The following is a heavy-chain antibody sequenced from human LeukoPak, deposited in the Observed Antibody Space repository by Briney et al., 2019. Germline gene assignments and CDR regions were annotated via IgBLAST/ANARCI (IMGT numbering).Heavy chain of an antibody. CDR3: ARDPTYNWHEVYYYGMDV. CDR2: INAGNGNT. D-gene: IGHD1-1*01. Sequence: ASVKVSCKASGYTFTSHAMHWVRQAPGQRLEWMGWINAGNGNTKYSQKFQGRVTITRDTSASAAYMELSGLRSEDTAVYYCARDPTYNWHEVYYYGMDVWGQGTTVTVSS. V-gene: IGHV1-3*01. J-gene: IGHJ6*02. CDR1: GYTFTSHA.